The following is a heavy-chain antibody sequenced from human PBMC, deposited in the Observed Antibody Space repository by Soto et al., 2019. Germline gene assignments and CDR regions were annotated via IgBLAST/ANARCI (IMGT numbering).Heavy chain of an antibody. D-gene: IGHD4-17*01. Sequence: GGSLRLSCAASGFTFSSYGMHWVRQAPGKGLEWAAVIWYDGSNKYYADSVKGRFTISRDNSKNTLYLQMNSLRAEDTAVYYCAREYTVTTSAYYYGMDVWGQGTTVTVSS. CDR2: IWYDGSNK. CDR3: AREYTVTTSAYYYGMDV. J-gene: IGHJ6*02. CDR1: GFTFSSYG. V-gene: IGHV3-33*01.